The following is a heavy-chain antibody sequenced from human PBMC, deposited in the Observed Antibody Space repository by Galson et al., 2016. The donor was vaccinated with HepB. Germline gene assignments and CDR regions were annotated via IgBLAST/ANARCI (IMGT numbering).Heavy chain of an antibody. CDR2: INPTAGST. CDR1: GYTFTNYY. D-gene: IGHD3-3*01. J-gene: IGHJ6*02. CDR3: ARDTPSQIFGVFIGNYNFYGRDG. V-gene: IGHV1-46*01. Sequence: SVKVSCKASGYTFTNYYVHWVRQAPGQGLEWMGLINPTAGSTTYAQNFQGRVTMTRDTSTSTVYMELTSLRSEDTAVYYCARDTPSQIFGVFIGNYNFYGRDGLGQGTTVTVTS.